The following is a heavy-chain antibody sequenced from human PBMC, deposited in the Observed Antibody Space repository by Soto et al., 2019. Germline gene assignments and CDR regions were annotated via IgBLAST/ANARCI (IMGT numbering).Heavy chain of an antibody. CDR2: IYYSGST. V-gene: IGHV4-59*01. CDR3: ARRYGGNFDY. CDR1: GGSINNYY. J-gene: IGHJ4*02. Sequence: QVQLQESGPGLVKPSETLSLTCTVSGGSINNYYWSWIRQPPGKGLEWIGYIYYSGSTNYNPSLKSRVTIPVDTSKNQFSLKLSSVTAADTAVYYWARRYGGNFDYWGQGTLVTVSS. D-gene: IGHD1-26*01.